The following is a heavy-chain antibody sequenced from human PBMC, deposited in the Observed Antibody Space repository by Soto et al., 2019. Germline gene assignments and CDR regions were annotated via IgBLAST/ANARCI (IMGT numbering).Heavy chain of an antibody. CDR3: SGELGDIIAGFDY. CDR1: GFTFSSYA. CDR2: ISYDGSNK. V-gene: IGHV3-30-3*01. D-gene: IGHD3-10*01. Sequence: GGSLRLSCAASGFTFSSYAMHWVRQAPGKGLEWVAVISYDGSNKYYADSVKGRFTISRDNSKNTLCLQMNSLRAEDTAVYYISGELGDIIAGFDYWGQGTLVTVSS. J-gene: IGHJ4*02.